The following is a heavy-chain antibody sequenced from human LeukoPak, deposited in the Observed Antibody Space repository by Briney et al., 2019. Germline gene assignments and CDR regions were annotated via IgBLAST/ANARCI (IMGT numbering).Heavy chain of an antibody. CDR1: GFTLDDYG. Sequence: GGSLRLSCAASGFTLDDYGMSWVRQAPGKGLEWVSGINWNGGSTGYADSVKGRLTISRDNAKNSLYLQMNSLRAEDTALYHCASSCSSTSCYGRDVWGKGTTVTVSS. V-gene: IGHV3-20*01. J-gene: IGHJ6*04. D-gene: IGHD2-2*01. CDR2: INWNGGST. CDR3: ASSCSSTSCYGRDV.